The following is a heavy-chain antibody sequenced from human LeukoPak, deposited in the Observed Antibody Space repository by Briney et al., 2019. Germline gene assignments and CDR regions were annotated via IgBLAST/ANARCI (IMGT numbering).Heavy chain of an antibody. Sequence: GGSLRLSCAASGFTFSSYAMHCVRQRPGEGLEWVGVISYHGTDTYFVESLKGRFTISRDNSKNTLYLQMNSLRSEDTAMYYCAKPPSTDAWYVAFDVWGRGTMVTVSS. D-gene: IGHD6-13*01. V-gene: IGHV3-30*18. CDR3: AKPPSTDAWYVAFDV. CDR2: ISYHGTDT. J-gene: IGHJ3*01. CDR1: GFTFSSYA.